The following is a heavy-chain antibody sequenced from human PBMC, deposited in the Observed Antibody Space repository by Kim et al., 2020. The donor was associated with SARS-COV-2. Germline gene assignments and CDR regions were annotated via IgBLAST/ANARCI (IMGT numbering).Heavy chain of an antibody. D-gene: IGHD5-12*01. Sequence: SETLSLTCTVSGGSISSYYWSWIRQPPGKGLEWIGYIYYSGNTNYKPSLKSRVTISVDTSKNQFSLKLSSVTAADTAVYYCARSGGYKAYFDSWGQGTLV. CDR2: IYYSGNT. CDR1: GGSISSYY. J-gene: IGHJ4*02. CDR3: ARSGGYKAYFDS. V-gene: IGHV4-59*08.